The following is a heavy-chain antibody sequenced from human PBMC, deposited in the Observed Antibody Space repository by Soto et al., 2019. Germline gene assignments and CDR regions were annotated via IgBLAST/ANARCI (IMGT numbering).Heavy chain of an antibody. CDR2: ISYDGSKK. Sequence: PVGSLRLSGAASGFSFSNNGMHWVRQAPGKGLEWVAIISYDGSKKYYADSVKGRFTISRDNSKNTLYLQMNSLRVEDTAVYYCAKDRVESGLGEIDYWGQGTLVTVSS. CDR1: GFSFSNNG. CDR3: AKDRVESGLGEIDY. V-gene: IGHV3-30*18. J-gene: IGHJ4*02. D-gene: IGHD3-16*01.